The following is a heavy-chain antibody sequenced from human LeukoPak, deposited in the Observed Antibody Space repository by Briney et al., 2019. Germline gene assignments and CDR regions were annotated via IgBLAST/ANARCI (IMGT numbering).Heavy chain of an antibody. CDR1: GFTFSSYS. D-gene: IGHD2-21*01. Sequence: GGSLRLSCAASGFTFSSYSMNWVRQAPGKGLEWVSYISSSSSTIYYADSVKGRFTISRDNAKNSLYLQMNTLREEDTAVYYCARGSENGNCLWCAAFDIWGKGTMVTVSS. CDR3: ARGSENGNCLWCAAFDI. CDR2: ISSSSSTI. V-gene: IGHV3-48*02. J-gene: IGHJ3*02.